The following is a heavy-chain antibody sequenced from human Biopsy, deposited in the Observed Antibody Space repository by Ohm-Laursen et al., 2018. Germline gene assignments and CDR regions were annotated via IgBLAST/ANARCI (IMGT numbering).Heavy chain of an antibody. V-gene: IGHV1-2*02. CDR1: GYTFAGYY. Sequence: GASVKVSCKASGYTFAGYYLHWVRQAPGHGLEWMGWINPNSDNANCAQSFQGRLTVTRDTSISTAYMELTSLTFDDTAIYYCARVPAYPSIDGYYGLDLWGQGTTVIVSS. J-gene: IGHJ6*02. CDR3: ARVPAYPSIDGYYGLDL. D-gene: IGHD3-9*01. CDR2: INPNSDNA.